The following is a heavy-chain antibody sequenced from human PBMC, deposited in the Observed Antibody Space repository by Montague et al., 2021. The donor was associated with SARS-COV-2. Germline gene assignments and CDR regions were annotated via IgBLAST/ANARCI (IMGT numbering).Heavy chain of an antibody. V-gene: IGHV3-48*03. D-gene: IGHD3-22*01. J-gene: IGHJ4*02. CDR2: ISSSGSSI. Sequence: SLRLSCAASGFTFSSYEMNWVRQAPGKGLEWVSYISSSGSSIYYADSVKGRFTISRDNAKNSLYLQMNSLRAEDTAVYYYAREGYYDSSGYPPSYWGQGTLVTVSS. CDR3: AREGYYDSSGYPPSY. CDR1: GFTFSSYE.